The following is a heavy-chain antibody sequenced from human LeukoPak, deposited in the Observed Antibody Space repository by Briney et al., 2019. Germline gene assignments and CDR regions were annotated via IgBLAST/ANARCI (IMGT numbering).Heavy chain of an antibody. Sequence: GGSLRLSCAASGFTFSSYGMHWVRQAPGKGLEWVAAIWYDGSNKYYADSVKGRFTISRDNSKNTLYLQMNSLRAEDTAVYYCARDRSSGYGRFEYWGQGTLVTVSS. CDR2: IWYDGSNK. J-gene: IGHJ4*02. CDR1: GFTFSSYG. D-gene: IGHD5-12*01. CDR3: ARDRSSGYGRFEY. V-gene: IGHV3-33*01.